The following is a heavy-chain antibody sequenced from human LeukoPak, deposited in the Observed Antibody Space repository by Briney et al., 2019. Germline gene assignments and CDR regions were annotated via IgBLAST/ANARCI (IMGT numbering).Heavy chain of an antibody. CDR3: ARDGGAPLGYYYYGMDV. V-gene: IGHV4-31*03. D-gene: IGHD2-15*01. Sequence: PSETLSLTCIVSAGSISSGGYYWSWIRQHPGKGLEWIGYIYYSGSTYYNPSLKSRVTISVDTSKNQFSLKLSSVTAADTAVYYCARDGGAPLGYYYYGMDVWGQGTTVTVSS. J-gene: IGHJ6*02. CDR2: IYYSGST. CDR1: AGSISSGGYY.